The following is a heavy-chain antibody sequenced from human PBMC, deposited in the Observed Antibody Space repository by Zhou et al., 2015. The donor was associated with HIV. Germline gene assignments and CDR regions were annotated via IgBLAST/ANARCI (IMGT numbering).Heavy chain of an antibody. CDR2: ISSSSSTI. CDR3: ARGRGHYDFWSGPRGAFDI. Sequence: EVQLVESGGRLGTAWGGSLRLSCAASGFTFSSYSMNWVRQAPGKGLEWVSYISSSSSTIYYADSVKGRFTISRDNAKNSLYLQMNSLRAEDTAVYYCARGRGHYDFWSGPRGAFDIWGQGTMVTVSS. J-gene: IGHJ3*02. CDR1: GFTFSSYS. V-gene: IGHV3-48*01. D-gene: IGHD3-3*01.